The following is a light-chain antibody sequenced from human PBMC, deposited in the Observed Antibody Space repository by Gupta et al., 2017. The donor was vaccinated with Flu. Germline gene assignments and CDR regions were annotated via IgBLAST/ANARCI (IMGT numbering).Light chain of an antibody. Sequence: DVVMTQSPLSLPVILGQPASISCRSSQSLVYSDGNTYLNWFQQRPGQSPRRLIYQVSNRDSGVPDRFSGSGSGTDFTLKISRVEAEDVGLYYCMQSTHWPPWTFGQGTKVEIK. V-gene: IGKV2-30*01. CDR3: MQSTHWPPWT. J-gene: IGKJ1*01. CDR1: QSLVYSDGNTY. CDR2: QVS.